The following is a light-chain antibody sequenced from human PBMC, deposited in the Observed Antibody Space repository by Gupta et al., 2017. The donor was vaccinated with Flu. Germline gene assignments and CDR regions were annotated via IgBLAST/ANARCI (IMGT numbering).Light chain of an antibody. CDR3: RQYKSYPIT. CDR2: GAS. J-gene: IGKJ5*01. CDR1: QSIDNS. V-gene: IGKV1D-16*01. Sequence: DIQLTQPPPSLSASVGERVFITCRASQSIDNSLGWYQQKPEKGPKSLIYGASSLQDGVPSRFSGSGSGTDFTLTISGLQPEDFGTYYCRQYKSYPITFGQGTRLEIK.